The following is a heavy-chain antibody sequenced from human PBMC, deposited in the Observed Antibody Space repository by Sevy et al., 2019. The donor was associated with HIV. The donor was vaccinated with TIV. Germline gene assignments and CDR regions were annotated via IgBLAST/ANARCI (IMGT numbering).Heavy chain of an antibody. D-gene: IGHD3-10*01. CDR2: IGIAGGVT. Sequence: GGSLRLSCAASGFTFNTYSLIWVRQPPGKGLEWLSIIGIAGGVTYYADSVKGRFTISRDNAKNSLYLQMNSLRDEDTAVYYCARCPGTYSIDYWGQGTLVTVSS. J-gene: IGHJ4*02. CDR3: ARCPGTYSIDY. CDR1: GFTFNTYS. V-gene: IGHV3-48*02.